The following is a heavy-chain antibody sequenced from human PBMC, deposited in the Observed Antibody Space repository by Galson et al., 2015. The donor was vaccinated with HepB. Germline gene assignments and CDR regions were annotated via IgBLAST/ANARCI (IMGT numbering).Heavy chain of an antibody. CDR2: IDPSDSYT. V-gene: IGHV5-10-1*01. CDR3: YYYYDSSGTDADAFDI. D-gene: IGHD3-22*01. Sequence: QSGAEVKKPGESLRISCKGSGYSFTSYWISWVRQMPGKGLEWMGRIDPSDSYTNYSPSFQGRVTISADKSISTAYLQWSSLKASDTAMYYCYYYYDSSGTDADAFDIWGQGTMVTVSS. J-gene: IGHJ3*02. CDR1: GYSFTSYW.